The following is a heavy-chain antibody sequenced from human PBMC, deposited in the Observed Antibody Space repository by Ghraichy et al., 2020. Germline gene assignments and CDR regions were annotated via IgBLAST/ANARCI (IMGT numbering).Heavy chain of an antibody. Sequence: SETLSLTCTVSGGSISSSSYYWGWIRQPPGKGLEWIGSIYYSGSTYYNPSLKSRVTISVDTSKNQFSLKLSSVTAADTAVYCCARETVVAATQYGMDVWGQGTTVTVSS. CDR2: IYYSGST. CDR3: ARETVVAATQYGMDV. V-gene: IGHV4-39*01. D-gene: IGHD2-15*01. CDR1: GGSISSSSYY. J-gene: IGHJ6*02.